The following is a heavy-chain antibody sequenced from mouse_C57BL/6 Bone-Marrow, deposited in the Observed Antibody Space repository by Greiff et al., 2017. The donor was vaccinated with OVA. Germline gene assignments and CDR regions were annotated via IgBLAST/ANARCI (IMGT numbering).Heavy chain of an antibody. CDR3: TFYFFDY. V-gene: IGHV14-4*01. Sequence: EVKLVESGAELVRPGASVKLSCTASGFNIKDDYMHWVKQRPEQGLEWIGWIDPENGDTEYASKFQGKATITADPSSNTAYLQLSSLTSEDTAVYYCTFYFFDYWGQGTTLTVSS. CDR2: IDPENGDT. CDR1: GFNIKDDY. J-gene: IGHJ2*01.